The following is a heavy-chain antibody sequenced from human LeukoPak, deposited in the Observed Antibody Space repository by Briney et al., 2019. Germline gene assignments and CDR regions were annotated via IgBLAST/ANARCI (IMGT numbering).Heavy chain of an antibody. Sequence: PSETLSLTCAVSGGSISSSNWWSWVRQPPGKRLEWIGEIYHSGSTNYNPSLKSRVTISVDKSQNQFSLKLSSVTVADTAVYYCARGFFYGGNSHAFDFWGQGTMVTVSS. J-gene: IGHJ3*01. CDR2: IYHSGST. CDR1: GGSISSSNW. D-gene: IGHD4-23*01. CDR3: ARGFFYGGNSHAFDF. V-gene: IGHV4-4*02.